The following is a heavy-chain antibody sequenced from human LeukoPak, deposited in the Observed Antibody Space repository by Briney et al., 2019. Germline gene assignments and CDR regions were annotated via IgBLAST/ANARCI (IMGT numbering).Heavy chain of an antibody. J-gene: IGHJ5*02. CDR2: ISQSGNI. V-gene: IGHV4-30-2*01. CDR3: ARGRGIAARVGRVVQNWFDP. CDR1: GDSISSGGYS. Sequence: SETLSLTCTVSGDSISSGGYSWSWIRQPPGKGLEWIGYIYHIGYISQSGNIYQNPSLKSRVTISVDTSKNQFSLKLSSVTAADTAVYYCARGRGIAARVGRVVQNWFDPWGQGTLVTVSS. D-gene: IGHD6-6*01.